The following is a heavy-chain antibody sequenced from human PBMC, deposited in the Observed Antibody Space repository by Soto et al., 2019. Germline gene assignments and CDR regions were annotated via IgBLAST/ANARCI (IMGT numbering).Heavy chain of an antibody. CDR2: IYTSGST. V-gene: IGHV4-4*07. CDR3: ARQNSGWESNWFDP. CDR1: GGSISSYY. J-gene: IGHJ5*02. Sequence: SETLSLTCTVSGGSISSYYWSWIRQPAGKGLEWIGRIYTSGSTNYNPPLKSRVTMSVDTSKNQFSLKLSSVTAADTAVYYCARQNSGWESNWFDPWGQGTLVTVSS. D-gene: IGHD6-19*01.